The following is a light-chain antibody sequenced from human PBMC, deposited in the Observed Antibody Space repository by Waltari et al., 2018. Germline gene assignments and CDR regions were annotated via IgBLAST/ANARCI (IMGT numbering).Light chain of an antibody. Sequence: QSALTQPASVSGSPGQSITISCTGTSSDIGSYYLVSWYQQYPGKAPKLMIYDVSKRPSGVSNRFSGSKSGNTASLTSSGLQAEDEAHYYCCSYAGSGTFVDVVVGGGTKLTVL. J-gene: IGLJ2*01. CDR1: SSDIGSYYL. V-gene: IGLV2-23*02. CDR2: DVS. CDR3: CSYAGSGTFVDVV.